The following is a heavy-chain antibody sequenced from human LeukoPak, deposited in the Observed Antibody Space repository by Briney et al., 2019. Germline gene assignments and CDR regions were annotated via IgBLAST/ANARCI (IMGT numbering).Heavy chain of an antibody. Sequence: PGGSLRLSCAASGFTFSSYSMNWVRQAPGKRLEWVSSISSSSSYIYYADSVKGRFTISRDNAKNSLYLQMNSLRAEDTAVYYCARDVGYHDSSGYSPYWGQGTLVTVSS. CDR3: ARDVGYHDSSGYSPY. D-gene: IGHD3-22*01. CDR1: GFTFSSYS. V-gene: IGHV3-21*01. J-gene: IGHJ4*02. CDR2: ISSSSSYI.